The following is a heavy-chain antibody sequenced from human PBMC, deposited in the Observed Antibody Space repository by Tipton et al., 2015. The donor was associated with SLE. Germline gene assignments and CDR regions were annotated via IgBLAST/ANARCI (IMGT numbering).Heavy chain of an antibody. Sequence: TLSLTCTVSGGTISSDPYYWGWIRQPPGKGLEWVGSLYHRGSTYYNSSLKSRVTISTDTSKNEIYLKLTSVTATDTAVYFCARDPYDSTWRNGWFDPWGQGTLVTVSS. J-gene: IGHJ5*02. V-gene: IGHV4-39*07. CDR3: ARDPYDSTWRNGWFDP. CDR2: LYHRGST. D-gene: IGHD6-13*01. CDR1: GGTISSDPYY.